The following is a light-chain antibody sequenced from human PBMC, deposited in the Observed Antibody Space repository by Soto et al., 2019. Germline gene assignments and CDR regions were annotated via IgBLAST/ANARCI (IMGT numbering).Light chain of an antibody. CDR1: QSVSSN. Sequence: EIVMTQSPATLSVSPGERVTLSCRASQSVSSNLAWYQQKSDQAPRLLIYGASTRATGIPARFSGSGSGTDFTLTISSLQSEDFATYYCQQYNEWPPVTFGQGTRLE. J-gene: IGKJ5*01. CDR2: GAS. V-gene: IGKV3-15*01. CDR3: QQYNEWPPVT.